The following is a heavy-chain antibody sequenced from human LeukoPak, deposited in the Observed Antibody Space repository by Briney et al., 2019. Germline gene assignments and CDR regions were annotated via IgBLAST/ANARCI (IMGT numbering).Heavy chain of an antibody. CDR3: AKGQDANYLPLDL. J-gene: IGHJ2*01. CDR2: ISGSGDYT. Sequence: PGGSLRLSCAASGFNFKYYAMTWVRQAPGKGLEWVSSISGSGDYTYYADSAKGRFTISRDNSKDTLYLQVNSLRAEDMAVFYCAKGQDANYLPLDLWGRGTLVTVSS. D-gene: IGHD4/OR15-4a*01. V-gene: IGHV3-23*01. CDR1: GFNFKYYA.